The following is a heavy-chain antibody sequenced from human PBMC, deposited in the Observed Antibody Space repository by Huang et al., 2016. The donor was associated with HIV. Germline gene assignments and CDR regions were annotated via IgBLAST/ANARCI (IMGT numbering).Heavy chain of an antibody. D-gene: IGHD2-15*01. CDR3: AKESRWFSDFDH. CDR2: ISYDGRSQ. CDR1: GFKLSGFG. Sequence: QVHLVESGGGVVQPGGSLRLSCAASGFKLSGFGSHWVRQAPGKGLEWVAVISYDGRSQFYTDSVKGRFTISRDNSDNTLSLQMKGLRPDDTAVYYCAKESRWFSDFDHWGQGVLVSVSS. J-gene: IGHJ4*02. V-gene: IGHV3-30*18.